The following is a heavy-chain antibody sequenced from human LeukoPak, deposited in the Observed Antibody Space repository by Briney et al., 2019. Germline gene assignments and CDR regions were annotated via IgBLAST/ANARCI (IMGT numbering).Heavy chain of an antibody. Sequence: ASVKVSCKVSGYTLTELSMHWVRQAPGKGLEWMGGFGPEDGETIYAQKFQGRVTMTEDTSTDTAYMELSSLRSEDTAVYYCATEFALVGATFYYFDYWGQGTLVTVSS. CDR1: GYTLTELS. D-gene: IGHD1-26*01. CDR3: ATEFALVGATFYYFDY. V-gene: IGHV1-24*01. J-gene: IGHJ4*02. CDR2: FGPEDGET.